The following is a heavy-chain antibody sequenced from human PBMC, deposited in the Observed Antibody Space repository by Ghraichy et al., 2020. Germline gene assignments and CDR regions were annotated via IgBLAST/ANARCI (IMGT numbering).Heavy chain of an antibody. V-gene: IGHV4-59*08. D-gene: IGHD7-27*01. J-gene: IGHJ3*02. CDR2: IYYNGST. Sequence: SETLSLTCTVSGDSFSRYYWSWIRQSPGKGLEWIGYIYYNGSTNYNPSLKSRVAMSVDTSKNHFSLKLSSVTAADTAVYYCARPRNWGHDGFDIGGQGTMVTVSS. CDR1: GDSFSRYY. CDR3: ARPRNWGHDGFDI.